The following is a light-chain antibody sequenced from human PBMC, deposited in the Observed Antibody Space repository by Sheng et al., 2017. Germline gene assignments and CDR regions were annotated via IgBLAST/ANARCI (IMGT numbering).Light chain of an antibody. CDR1: HDIRNA. J-gene: IGKJ1*01. CDR3: QKYNSAPRT. V-gene: IGKV1-13*02. Sequence: AIQLTQSPPSLSASVGDTVTITCRASHDIRNALAWYQQKPGKAPKFLIYDASTLESGVPSRFSGSGSGTDFTLTISSLQPEDFATYYCQKYNSAPRTFGQGTKVEIK. CDR2: DAS.